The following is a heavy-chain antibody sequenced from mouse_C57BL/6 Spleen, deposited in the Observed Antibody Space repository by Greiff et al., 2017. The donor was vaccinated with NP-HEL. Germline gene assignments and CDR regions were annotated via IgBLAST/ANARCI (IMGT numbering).Heavy chain of an antibody. Sequence: QVQLQQPGAELVKPGASVKMSCKASGYTFTSYWITWVKQRPGQGLEWIGDIYPGSGSTNYNEKFKSKATLTADTSSSTAYMQLSSLTSEDSAVYYCARPYYDCDVDYWGQGTTLTVSS. CDR1: GYTFTSYW. D-gene: IGHD2-4*01. V-gene: IGHV1-55*01. CDR2: IYPGSGST. J-gene: IGHJ2*01. CDR3: ARPYYDCDVDY.